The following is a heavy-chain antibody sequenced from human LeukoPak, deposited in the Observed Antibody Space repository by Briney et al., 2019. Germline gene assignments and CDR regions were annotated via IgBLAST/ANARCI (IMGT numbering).Heavy chain of an antibody. J-gene: IGHJ4*02. CDR2: IWFDGSNK. V-gene: IGHV3-33*08. D-gene: IGHD3-16*01. CDR1: GFTFSSYA. CDR3: ARILGSYSDY. Sequence: GGSLRLSCAASGFTFSSYAMHWVRQAPGKGLEWVATIWFDGSNKYYADSVKGRFTISRDNSKNTLYLQMNSLRAEDTAVYYCARILGSYSDYWGQGTLVTVSS.